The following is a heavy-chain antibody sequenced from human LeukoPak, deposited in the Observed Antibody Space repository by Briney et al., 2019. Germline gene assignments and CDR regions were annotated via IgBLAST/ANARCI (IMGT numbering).Heavy chain of an antibody. CDR3: ARALLGYCSSTSCYDGGMTSWFDP. V-gene: IGHV3-30-3*01. D-gene: IGHD2-2*01. CDR2: ISYDGSNK. J-gene: IGHJ5*02. CDR1: GFTFSSYA. Sequence: PGGSLRLSCAASGFTFSSYAMHWVRQAPGKGLEWVAVISYDGSNKYYADSVKGRFTISRDNSKNTLYLQMNSLRAEDTAVYYCARALLGYCSSTSCYDGGMTSWFDPWGQGTLVTVSS.